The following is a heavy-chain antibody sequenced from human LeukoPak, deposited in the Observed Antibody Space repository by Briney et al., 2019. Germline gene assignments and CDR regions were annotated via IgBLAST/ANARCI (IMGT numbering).Heavy chain of an antibody. J-gene: IGHJ4*02. CDR2: INPNRGST. D-gene: IGHD3-22*01. V-gene: IGHV1-46*01. Sequence: GASVKVSCKASGYTFTGYFIHWVRQAPGQGLEWMGIINPNRGSTSYAQKFQGRVTMTRDMSTSTVYMELSSLRSEDTAVYYCATGGHVRVYDSSAYYGHYWGQGTLVTVSS. CDR3: ATGGHVRVYDSSAYYGHY. CDR1: GYTFTGYF.